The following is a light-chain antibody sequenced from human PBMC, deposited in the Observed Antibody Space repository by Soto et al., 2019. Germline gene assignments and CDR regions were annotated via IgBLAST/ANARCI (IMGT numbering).Light chain of an antibody. V-gene: IGKV3-15*01. Sequence: EIVLTQSPATLSLSPGESATLSCRASQSVSSNLAWHQQKPVQAPRILMYDASTRATGISARFSGSGSGTEFTLTISSLQSEDFAVYYCQQRSNWPVTFGPGTKVDIK. CDR1: QSVSSN. CDR2: DAS. J-gene: IGKJ3*01. CDR3: QQRSNWPVT.